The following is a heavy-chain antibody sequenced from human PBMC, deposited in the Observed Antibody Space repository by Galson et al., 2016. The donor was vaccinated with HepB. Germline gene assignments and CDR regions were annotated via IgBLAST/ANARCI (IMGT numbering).Heavy chain of an antibody. J-gene: IGHJ5*02. CDR1: GLTFSDYW. Sequence: SLRLSCAASGLTFSDYWMVWVRQVPGKGLEWIGEIFHTGTSNNNPFLNSRFTLSIDKSNNQFSLNITSIIAADTAVYYCARAAVVPGARMLFDPWGQGTLVTVSS. D-gene: IGHD2-2*01. CDR2: IFHTGTS. V-gene: IGHV4-4*02. CDR3: ARAAVVPGARMLFDP.